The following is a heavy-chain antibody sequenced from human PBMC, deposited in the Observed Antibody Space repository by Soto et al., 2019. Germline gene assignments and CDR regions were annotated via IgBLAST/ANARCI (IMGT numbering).Heavy chain of an antibody. CDR2: IYHSGIT. CDR1: GASISSGGYS. J-gene: IGHJ3*02. CDR3: AREGPHDKECAFEI. Sequence: QLQLQESGSRLVKPSETLSLTCVVSGASISSGGYSWSWIRQPPGKGLEWIGYIYHSGITYYNPSLRSRVTISVDTSKNQFSLNLSSVTAADTAVYYCAREGPHDKECAFEIWGQGTLVTVSS. D-gene: IGHD3-3*01. V-gene: IGHV4-30-2*01.